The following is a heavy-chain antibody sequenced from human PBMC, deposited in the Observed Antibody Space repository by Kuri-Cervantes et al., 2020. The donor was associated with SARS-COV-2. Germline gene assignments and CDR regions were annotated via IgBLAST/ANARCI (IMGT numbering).Heavy chain of an antibody. CDR1: GYTFTSYG. J-gene: IGHJ6*02. CDR2: ISAYNGNT. CDR3: AREGYYDSSGYFGDYVRMDV. Sequence: ASVTVSCKASGYTFTSYGFSWVRQAPGQGLEWMGWISAYNGNTNYAQKLQGRVTMTTDTSTSTAYMELRSLRSDDTAVYYCAREGYYDSSGYFGDYVRMDVWGQGTTVTVSS. D-gene: IGHD3-22*01. V-gene: IGHV1-18*01.